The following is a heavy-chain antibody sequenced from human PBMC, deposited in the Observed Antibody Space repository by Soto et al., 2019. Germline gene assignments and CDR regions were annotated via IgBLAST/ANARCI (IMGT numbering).Heavy chain of an antibody. J-gene: IGHJ4*02. V-gene: IGHV4-59*01. CDR3: ARMERSKECLSVYYFDF. D-gene: IGHD1-26*01. CDR2: IPYRGNT. Sequence: EFRSVSGPAASASLSGYFWSWIRQPPGKKPEWIGYIPYRGNTNYNPSLQSRVSISLVASKNQISLKPEAVNASDTAVYYSARMERSKECLSVYYFDFWGQGTQVTVYS. CDR1: SASLSGYF.